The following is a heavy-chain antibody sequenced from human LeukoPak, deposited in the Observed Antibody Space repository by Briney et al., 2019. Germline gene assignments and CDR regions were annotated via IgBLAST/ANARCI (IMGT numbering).Heavy chain of an antibody. CDR3: ASANYGSGSYYIDY. V-gene: IGHV4-61*01. D-gene: IGHD3-10*01. J-gene: IGHJ4*02. CDR1: GGSVSSGSYY. CDR2: IYYSGST. Sequence: SEALSLTCTVSGGSVSSGSYYWSWIRQPPGKGLEWIGYIYYSGSTNYNPSLKSRVTISVDTSKNQFSLKLSSVTAADTAVYYCASANYGSGSYYIDYWGQGTLVTVSS.